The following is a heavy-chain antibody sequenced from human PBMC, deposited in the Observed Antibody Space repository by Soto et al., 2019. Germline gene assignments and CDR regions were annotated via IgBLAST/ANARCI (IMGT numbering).Heavy chain of an antibody. V-gene: IGHV1-46*03. D-gene: IGHD5-18*01. CDR2: INPSGGST. CDR1: GYTFTSYY. CDR3: ASGYSYGYYYYYGMDV. J-gene: IGHJ6*02. Sequence: ASVKVSCKASGYTFTSYYMHWVRQAPGQGLEWMGIINPSGGSTSYAQKFQGRVTMTRDTSTSTVYMELSSLRSEDTAVYYCASGYSYGYYYYYGMDVWGQGTTVTVSS.